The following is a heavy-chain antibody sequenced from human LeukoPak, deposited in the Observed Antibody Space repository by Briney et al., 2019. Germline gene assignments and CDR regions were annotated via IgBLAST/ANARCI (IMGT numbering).Heavy chain of an antibody. CDR1: GYTFTGYY. Sequence: ASVKVSCKASGYTFTGYYMHWVRQAPGQGLEWMGWINPNSGGTNYAQKFQGRVTMTRYTAISTTYMELSRLRSDDTAVYYCARFRFLEWRVRGAFDPWGQGTLVTVSS. V-gene: IGHV1-2*02. J-gene: IGHJ5*02. CDR2: INPNSGGT. CDR3: ARFRFLEWRVRGAFDP. D-gene: IGHD3-3*01.